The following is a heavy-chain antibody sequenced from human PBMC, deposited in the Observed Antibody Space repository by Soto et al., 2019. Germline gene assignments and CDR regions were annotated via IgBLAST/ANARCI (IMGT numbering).Heavy chain of an antibody. J-gene: IGHJ5*02. CDR3: ARDHSGSYYGWLDP. Sequence: EVQLVESGGGLVKPGGSLRLSCAASGFTFSSYYMNWVRQAPGEGLEWVSSISSSSIYIYYADSVKGRFTISRDNAKNSLYLQMNSLRAEDTAVYYCARDHSGSYYGWLDPWGQGTLVTVSS. V-gene: IGHV3-21*01. D-gene: IGHD1-26*01. CDR1: GFTFSSYY. CDR2: ISSSSIYI.